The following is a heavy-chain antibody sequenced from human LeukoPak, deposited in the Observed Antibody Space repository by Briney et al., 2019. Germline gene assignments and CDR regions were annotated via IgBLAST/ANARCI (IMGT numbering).Heavy chain of an antibody. Sequence: GGSLRLSCAASGFTFSSYGMHWVRQAPGKGLEWVAFIRYDGSNKYYADSVKGRFTISRDNSKNTLYLQMNSLRAEDTAVYYCARDPENDCSGGSCHGYWGQGTLVTVSS. V-gene: IGHV3-30*02. CDR3: ARDPENDCSGGSCHGY. CDR1: GFTFSSYG. D-gene: IGHD2-15*01. J-gene: IGHJ4*02. CDR2: IRYDGSNK.